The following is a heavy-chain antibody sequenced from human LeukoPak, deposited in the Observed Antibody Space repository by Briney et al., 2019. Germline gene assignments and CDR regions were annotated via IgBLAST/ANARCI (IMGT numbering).Heavy chain of an antibody. D-gene: IGHD3-9*01. CDR2: ITGSGGST. J-gene: IGHJ4*02. CDR3: AKWGDYDVLTGYFVSDY. CDR1: GFIFSNYA. V-gene: IGHV3-23*01. Sequence: GGSLRLSCAASGFIFSNYAMSWVRQAPGKGLEWVSAITGSGGSTYYADSVKGRFTISRDNSKNTLYLQINSLRAEDTAVYYCAKWGDYDVLTGYFVSDYWGPGTLVTVSS.